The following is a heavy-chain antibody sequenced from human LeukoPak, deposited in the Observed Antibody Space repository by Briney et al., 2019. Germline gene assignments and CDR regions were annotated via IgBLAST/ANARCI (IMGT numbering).Heavy chain of an antibody. V-gene: IGHV3-30-3*01. CDR3: ARDPSSLRDSYDY. Sequence: GRSLRLSCAASGFTFSSYAMHWVRQAPGKGLEWVAVISYDGSNKYYADSVKGRFTISRDNSKNTLYLQMNSLRAEDTAVYYCARDPSSLRDSYDYWGQGTLVTVSS. J-gene: IGHJ4*02. CDR2: ISYDGSNK. CDR1: GFTFSSYA.